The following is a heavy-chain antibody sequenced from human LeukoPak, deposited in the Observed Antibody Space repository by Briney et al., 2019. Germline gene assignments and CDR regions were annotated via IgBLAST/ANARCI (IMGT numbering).Heavy chain of an antibody. CDR3: ARTTVGIDCSSTSCYTGIGMGFLFYYGMDV. D-gene: IGHD2-2*02. Sequence: GRSLRLSCAASGFTFNSYGMHWVRQAPGKGLEWVAVIWYDGSNKYYADSVKGRFTISRDNSKNTLYLQMNSLRAEDTAVYYCARTTVGIDCSSTSCYTGIGMGFLFYYGMDVWGQGTTVTVSS. V-gene: IGHV3-33*01. CDR1: GFTFNSYG. J-gene: IGHJ6*02. CDR2: IWYDGSNK.